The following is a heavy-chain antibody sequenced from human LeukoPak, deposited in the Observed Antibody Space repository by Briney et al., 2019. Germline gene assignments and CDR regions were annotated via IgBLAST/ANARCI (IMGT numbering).Heavy chain of an antibody. D-gene: IGHD3-9*01. CDR3: ARDAVVLTGSPFDY. J-gene: IGHJ4*02. V-gene: IGHV3-7*01. CDR1: GFSFNSYW. CDR2: IEEGGSEM. Sequence: GGSLRLSCAASGFSFNSYWMSWVRQAPGKGLEWVANIEEGGSEMYYVDSVKGRFTISRDNAKNSLYLQMNSLRAEDTAVYYCARDAVVLTGSPFDYWGQGTLVTVSS.